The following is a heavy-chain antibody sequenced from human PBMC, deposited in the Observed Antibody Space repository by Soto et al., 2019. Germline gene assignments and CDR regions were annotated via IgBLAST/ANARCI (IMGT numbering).Heavy chain of an antibody. J-gene: IGHJ4*02. CDR2: ISGGGGST. V-gene: IGHV3-23*01. Sequence: GGSLRLSCAASGCSFNIFAMNWVRQAPGKGLEWVSGISGGGGSTYYADSVKGRFTISRDNSNNTLYLQMNSLRAEDTAVYYCAKDPTSYDSSAQFDSWGQGTLVTVSS. CDR1: GCSFNIFA. D-gene: IGHD3-22*01. CDR3: AKDPTSYDSSAQFDS.